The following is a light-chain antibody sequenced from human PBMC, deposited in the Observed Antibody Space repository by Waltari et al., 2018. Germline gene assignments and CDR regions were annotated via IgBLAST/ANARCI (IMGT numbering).Light chain of an antibody. CDR2: RNN. CDR1: SNNVGYQG. J-gene: IGLJ3*02. CDR3: SAWDSSLSAWV. V-gene: IGLV10-54*01. Sequence: QAGLTQPPSMSKDLRQTATLTCTGNSNNVGYQGAAWLQQHQGHPPKLLSYRNNDRPSGISERFSASRSGNTASLTITGLQPEDEADYYCSAWDSSLSAWVFGGGIKLTVL.